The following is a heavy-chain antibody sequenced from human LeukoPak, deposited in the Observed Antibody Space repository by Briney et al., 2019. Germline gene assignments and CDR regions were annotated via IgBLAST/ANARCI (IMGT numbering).Heavy chain of an antibody. Sequence: SETLSLTCTVSGGSISSSSYFWGWIRQPPRKGLEWIGSMYYSGSTYYNPSLKSRVTISVDTSKNHFSLKLSSVTAADTAVYYCARWGGFYYYYYMDVWGKGTTVTVSS. V-gene: IGHV4-39*02. CDR1: GGSISSSSYF. J-gene: IGHJ6*03. CDR2: MYYSGST. D-gene: IGHD3-16*01. CDR3: ARWGGFYYYYYMDV.